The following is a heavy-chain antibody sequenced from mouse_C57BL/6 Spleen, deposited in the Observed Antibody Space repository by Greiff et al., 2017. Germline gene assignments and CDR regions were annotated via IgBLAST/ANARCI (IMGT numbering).Heavy chain of an antibody. J-gene: IGHJ2*01. CDR2: INPNNGGT. CDR3: ARGRAYYYGSSYVDYFDY. V-gene: IGHV1-18*01. Sequence: DVQLQESGPELVKPGASVKIPCKASGYTFTDYNMDWVKQSHGKSLEWIGDINPNNGGTIYNQKFKGKATLTVDKSSSTAYMELRSLTSEDTAVYYCARGRAYYYGSSYVDYFDYWGQGTTLTVSS. D-gene: IGHD1-1*01. CDR1: GYTFTDYN.